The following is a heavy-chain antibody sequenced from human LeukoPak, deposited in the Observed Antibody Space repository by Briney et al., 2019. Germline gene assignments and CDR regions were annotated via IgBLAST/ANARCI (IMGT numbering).Heavy chain of an antibody. J-gene: IGHJ6*03. CDR3: ARRVADRRGGKLPGYYYMDV. CDR2: IYYSGST. D-gene: IGHD6-6*01. Sequence: SETLSLTCTVSGGSISNYYWSWIRQPPGKGLEWIGYIYYSGSTNYNPSLKSRVTISVDTSKNQFSLKLSSVTAADTAVYYCARRVADRRGGKLPGYYYMDVWGKGTTVTVSS. CDR1: GGSISNYY. V-gene: IGHV4-59*12.